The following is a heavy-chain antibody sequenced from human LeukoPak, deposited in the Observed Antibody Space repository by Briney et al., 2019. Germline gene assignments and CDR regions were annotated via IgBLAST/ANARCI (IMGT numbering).Heavy chain of an antibody. V-gene: IGHV3-23*01. D-gene: IGHD5-24*01. Sequence: GGSLRLSCAASGFTFSSYAMSWVRQAPGKGLEWVSAISGSGGSTYYADSVKGRFTISRDNSKNTLYLQMNSLRAEDTAVYYCAKDLGGGYNSDLFDYWGQGTLVTVSS. CDR1: GFTFSSYA. CDR2: ISGSGGST. CDR3: AKDLGGGYNSDLFDY. J-gene: IGHJ4*02.